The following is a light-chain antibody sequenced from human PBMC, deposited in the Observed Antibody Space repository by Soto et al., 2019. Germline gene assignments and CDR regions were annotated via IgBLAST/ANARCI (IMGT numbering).Light chain of an antibody. Sequence: EIVLTQSPGTLSLSPGERATLSCRASQNVSIYLAWFQQKPGQAPRLLISDTSSWATGIPARFSGSGSGTDFTLTISSLEPEDFAVYYCKQRSNWPSLIFGGGTKVEIK. CDR3: KQRSNWPSLI. V-gene: IGKV3-11*01. J-gene: IGKJ4*01. CDR1: QNVSIY. CDR2: DTS.